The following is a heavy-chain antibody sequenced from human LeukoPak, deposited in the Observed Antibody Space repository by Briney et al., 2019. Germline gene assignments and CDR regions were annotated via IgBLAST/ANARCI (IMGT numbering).Heavy chain of an antibody. Sequence: GESLKISCKGSGYRFTNYWIGWVRQMPAKGLEWMGLIFPDDSDTRYSPSFQGQVTISADKSISTAYLQWSSLKASDTAMYYCAIGGDSTTSCYRCFDYWGQGTLVTVSS. CDR3: AIGGDSTTSCYRCFDY. D-gene: IGHD2-2*02. V-gene: IGHV5-51*01. CDR2: IFPDDSDT. CDR1: GYRFTNYW. J-gene: IGHJ4*02.